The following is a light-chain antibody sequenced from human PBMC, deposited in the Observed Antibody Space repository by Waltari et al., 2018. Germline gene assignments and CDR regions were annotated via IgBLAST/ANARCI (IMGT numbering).Light chain of an antibody. Sequence: DIVMTQTPLSLSVTPGQPASISCKSSQSLVHSNGNTYLHWYLQKPGQSPQLLIYEVSNRLSGVPDKFSGSGSGTECTLQVSRVEAGDVGVYYCMQGTQSPYTFGGGTKLDIK. J-gene: IGKJ4*01. CDR1: QSLVHSNGNTY. CDR2: EVS. V-gene: IGKV2D-29*02. CDR3: MQGTQSPYT.